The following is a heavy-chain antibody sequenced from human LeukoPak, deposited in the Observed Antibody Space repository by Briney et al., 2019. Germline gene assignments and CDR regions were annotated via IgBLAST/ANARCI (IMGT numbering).Heavy chain of an antibody. Sequence: SETQSLTCTVSGGSISSYYWSWIRQPAGKGLEWIGRIYTSGSTNYNPSLKSRVTMSVDTSKKQFSLKLSSVTAADTAVYYCARADSSGTKGYAFDIWGQGTMVTVSS. V-gene: IGHV4-4*07. J-gene: IGHJ3*02. CDR1: GGSISSYY. D-gene: IGHD3-22*01. CDR3: ARADSSGTKGYAFDI. CDR2: IYTSGST.